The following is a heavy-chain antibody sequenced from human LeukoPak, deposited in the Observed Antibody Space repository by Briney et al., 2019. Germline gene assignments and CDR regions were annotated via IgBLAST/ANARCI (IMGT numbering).Heavy chain of an antibody. D-gene: IGHD3-10*01. Sequence: ASVKVSCKASGYTFTSYGISWVRQAPGQGLEWMGWISAYNGNTNYAQKLQGRVTMTTDTSTSTAYMEPRSLRSDDTAVYYCARFGGPYYYYYYMDVWGKGTTVTVSS. V-gene: IGHV1-18*01. CDR1: GYTFTSYG. J-gene: IGHJ6*03. CDR3: ARFGGPYYYYYYMDV. CDR2: ISAYNGNT.